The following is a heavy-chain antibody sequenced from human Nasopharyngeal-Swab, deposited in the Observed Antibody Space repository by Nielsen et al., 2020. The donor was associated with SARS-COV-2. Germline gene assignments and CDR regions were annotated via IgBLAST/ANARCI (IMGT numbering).Heavy chain of an antibody. CDR3: AKDQVTTVTAQNYFDY. J-gene: IGHJ4*02. CDR2: ISYDGSNK. Sequence: VRQAPGKGLEWVAVISYDGSNKYYADSVKGRFTISRDNSKNTPYLQMNSLRAEDTAVYYCAKDQVTTVTAQNYFDYWGQGTLVTVSS. D-gene: IGHD4-17*01. V-gene: IGHV3-30*18.